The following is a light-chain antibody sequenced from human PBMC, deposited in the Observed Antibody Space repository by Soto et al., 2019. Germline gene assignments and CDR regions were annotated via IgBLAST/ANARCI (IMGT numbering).Light chain of an antibody. V-gene: IGKV3-11*01. CDR2: DAS. J-gene: IGKJ1*01. CDR1: PIFSSY. Sequence: EIVLTQSPATLSLSPGERATLSCRASPIFSSYLAWYQQKPGPAPRLLIYDASNRATGIPARFSGNGSGTDFTLTISRLEPEDFSVYCCHQYDSWTFGQGTKVDI. CDR3: HQYDSWT.